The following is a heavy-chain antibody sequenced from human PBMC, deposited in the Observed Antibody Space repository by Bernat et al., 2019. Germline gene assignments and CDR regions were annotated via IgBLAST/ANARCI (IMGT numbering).Heavy chain of an antibody. Sequence: EVQLLESGGGLVQPGGSLRLSCAASGFTFSSYAMSWVRQAPGKGLEWISVISGSTTYYGESVKGRFTISRDNAKNSLYLQMNTLRVEDTVVYYCARRGNSVYDYWGQGTLVTVSS. CDR2: ISGSTT. J-gene: IGHJ4*02. D-gene: IGHD5/OR15-5a*01. CDR3: ARRGNSVYDY. CDR1: GFTFSSYA. V-gene: IGHV3-23*01.